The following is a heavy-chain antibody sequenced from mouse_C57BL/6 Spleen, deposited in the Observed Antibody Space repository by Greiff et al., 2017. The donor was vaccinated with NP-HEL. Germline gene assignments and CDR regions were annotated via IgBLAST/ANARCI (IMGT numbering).Heavy chain of an antibody. V-gene: IGHV10-1*01. CDR1: GFSFNTYA. J-gene: IGHJ4*01. CDR3: AMITTYYAMDY. CDR2: IRSKSNNYAT. Sequence: EVQLVESGGGLVQPKGSLKLSCAASGFSFNTYAMNWVRQAPGKGLEWVARIRSKSNNYATYYADSVKDRFTISRDDSESMLYLQMNNLKTEDTAMYYCAMITTYYAMDYWGQGTSVTVSS. D-gene: IGHD2-4*01.